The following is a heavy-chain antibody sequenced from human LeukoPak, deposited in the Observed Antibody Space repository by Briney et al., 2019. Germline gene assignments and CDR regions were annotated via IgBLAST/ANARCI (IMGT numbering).Heavy chain of an antibody. V-gene: IGHV3-23*01. CDR2: ISGSGGST. D-gene: IGHD4-17*01. CDR1: GFTFSSYA. CDR3: AKSDRYGDYGFDY. Sequence: TGGSLRLSCAASGFTFSSYAMSWVRQAPGKGLEWVSAISGSGGSTYYADSVKGRFTISRDNSKNTLYLQMNSLRAEDTAVYCCAKSDRYGDYGFDYWGQGTLVTVSS. J-gene: IGHJ4*02.